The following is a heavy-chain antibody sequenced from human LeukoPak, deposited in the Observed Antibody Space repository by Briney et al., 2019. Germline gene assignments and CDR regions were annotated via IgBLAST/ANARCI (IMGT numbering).Heavy chain of an antibody. D-gene: IGHD6-19*01. Sequence: GGSLRLSCAASGFTFSSYAMSWVRQAPGKGLEWVSAISGSGGSTYYADSVKGRFTISRDNSKNTLYLQMNSLRAEDTAVYYCAKQAPFLSRPTGIAVAGASFGYWGQGTLVTVSS. CDR2: ISGSGGST. CDR1: GFTFSSYA. V-gene: IGHV3-23*01. CDR3: AKQAPFLSRPTGIAVAGASFGY. J-gene: IGHJ4*02.